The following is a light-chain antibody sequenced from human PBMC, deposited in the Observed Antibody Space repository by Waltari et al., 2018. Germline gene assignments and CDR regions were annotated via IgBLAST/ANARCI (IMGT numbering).Light chain of an antibody. CDR1: PGLLQSNGYNY. Sequence: DIVVTQSPLSLPVTPGEPASISCRSTPGLLQSNGYNYLDWYLQKPGKAPQLLMYLGSNRASGVPDRFSGSGSGTNFTLKISRVEAEDVGVYYCMQALQPPWTFGQGTKVEI. V-gene: IGKV2-28*01. J-gene: IGKJ1*01. CDR3: MQALQPPWT. CDR2: LGS.